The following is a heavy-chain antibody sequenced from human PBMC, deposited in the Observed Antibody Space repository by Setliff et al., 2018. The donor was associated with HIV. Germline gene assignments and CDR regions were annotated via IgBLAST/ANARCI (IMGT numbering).Heavy chain of an antibody. D-gene: IGHD2-8*01. CDR2: IYYSGST. CDR1: GGSIRSSSYY. V-gene: IGHV4-39*01. J-gene: IGHJ4*02. CDR3: ARGQSCTNGVCYQY. Sequence: SETLSLTCTVSGGSIRSSSYYWGWIRQPPGKGLEWIGSIYYSGSTYYNPSLKSRVTISVDTSKSQFSMKLSSVTAADTAVYYCARGQSCTNGVCYQYWGQGTLVTVSS.